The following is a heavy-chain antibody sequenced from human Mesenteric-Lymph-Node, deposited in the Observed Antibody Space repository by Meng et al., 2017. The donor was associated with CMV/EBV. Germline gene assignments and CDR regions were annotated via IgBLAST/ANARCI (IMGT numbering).Heavy chain of an antibody. J-gene: IGHJ6*02. CDR2: ISSSGSTI. D-gene: IGHD5-24*01. V-gene: IGHV3-11*04. CDR1: GFTFSDYY. Sequence: GESLKISCAASGFTFSDYYMSWIRQAPGKGLEWVSYISSSGSTIYYADSVKGRFTISRDNAKNSLYLQMNSLRAEDTAVYYCNYYYYYYGMDVWGQGTTVTVSS. CDR3: NYYYYYYGMDV.